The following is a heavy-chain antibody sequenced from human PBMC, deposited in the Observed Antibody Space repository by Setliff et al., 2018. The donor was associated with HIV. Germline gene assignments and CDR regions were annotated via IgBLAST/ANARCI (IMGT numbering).Heavy chain of an antibody. CDR1: GYTFIDYY. CDR2: IDPNSGDT. V-gene: IGHV1-2*02. CDR3: ARTRGESCTGGRCYERFDY. J-gene: IGHJ4*02. Sequence: ASVKVSCKASGYTFIDYYIYWVRQAPGQGLEWMGWIDPNSGDTDYAQKFQDRVTVTRDTSINTAYMELSRLRSDDTAVFYCARTRGESCTGGRCYERFDYWGQGTLVTVSS. D-gene: IGHD2-15*01.